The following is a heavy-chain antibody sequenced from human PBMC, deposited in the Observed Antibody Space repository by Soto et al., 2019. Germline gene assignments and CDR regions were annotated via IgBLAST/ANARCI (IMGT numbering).Heavy chain of an antibody. CDR2: INYSGST. D-gene: IGHD2-2*01. CDR3: ASPGAAANRGWYFDL. J-gene: IGHJ2*01. V-gene: IGHV4-39*01. Sequence: QLQLQESGPGLVKPSETLSLTCTVSGGSISSSSYDWGWIRQPPGKGLEWIGSINYSGSTYCNPALKSRVTISLATSRNQFSLKLSSVTAAVTAVYYCASPGAAANRGWYFDLWGRGTLVTVSS. CDR1: GGSISSSSYD.